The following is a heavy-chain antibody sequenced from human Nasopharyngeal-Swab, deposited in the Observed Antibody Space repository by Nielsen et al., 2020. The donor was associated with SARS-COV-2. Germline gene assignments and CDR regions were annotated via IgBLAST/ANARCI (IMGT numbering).Heavy chain of an antibody. Sequence: SGPTLVKPTQTLTLTCTFSGFSLSTTGMCVSWIRQPPGKALEWLARIDWDNAKYYNTALTTRLTISKDTSKNQVVLTMTNMDPVDTATYYCARMTTDDYGDYAWYDYWGQGTLVTVSS. D-gene: IGHD4-17*01. V-gene: IGHV2-70*11. CDR1: GFSLSTTGMC. CDR2: IDWDNAK. J-gene: IGHJ4*02. CDR3: ARMTTDDYGDYAWYDY.